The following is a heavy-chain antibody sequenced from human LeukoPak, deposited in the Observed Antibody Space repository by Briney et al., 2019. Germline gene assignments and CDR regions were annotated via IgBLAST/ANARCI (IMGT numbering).Heavy chain of an antibody. V-gene: IGHV4-59*01. Sequence: SETLSLTCTVSGGSISSYYWSWIRQPPGKGLEWIGYIYYSGSTNYNPYLKSRVTISVDTSKNQFSLKLSSVTAADTAVYYCARVGSSSDYWGQGTLVTVSS. J-gene: IGHJ4*02. CDR3: ARVGSSSDY. CDR1: GGSISSYY. CDR2: IYYSGST. D-gene: IGHD2-2*01.